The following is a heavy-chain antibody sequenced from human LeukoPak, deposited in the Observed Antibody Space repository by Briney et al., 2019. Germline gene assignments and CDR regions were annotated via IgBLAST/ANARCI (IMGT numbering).Heavy chain of an antibody. CDR3: ATDRAVKGITGTTPRLLVY. J-gene: IGHJ4*02. V-gene: IGHV1-24*01. CDR1: GYTLPELS. Sequence: ASVTVSFLVSGYTLPELSMHWVRQATGKGLEGMGGFDPEDGETIYAQKFQGRVTMTEDTSTDTAYMELSSLRSEDTAVYYCATDRAVKGITGTTPRLLVYWGQGTLVTVSS. D-gene: IGHD1-7*01. CDR2: FDPEDGET.